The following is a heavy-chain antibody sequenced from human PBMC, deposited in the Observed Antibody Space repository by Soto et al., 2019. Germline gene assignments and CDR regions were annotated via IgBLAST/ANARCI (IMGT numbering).Heavy chain of an antibody. D-gene: IGHD3-3*01. Sequence: PGGSLRLSCAASGFTFSSYSMNWVRQAPGKGLEWVSSISSSSSYIYYADSVKGRFTISRDNAKNSLYLQMNSLRAEDTAVYYCARGARADTIFGGTPENWFDPWGQGTLVTVSS. CDR2: ISSSSSYI. V-gene: IGHV3-21*01. J-gene: IGHJ5*02. CDR1: GFTFSSYS. CDR3: ARGARADTIFGGTPENWFDP.